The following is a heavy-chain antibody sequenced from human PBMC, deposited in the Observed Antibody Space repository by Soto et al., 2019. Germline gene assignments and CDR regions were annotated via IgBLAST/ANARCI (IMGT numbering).Heavy chain of an antibody. CDR1: GFTFSSFW. J-gene: IGHJ4*02. D-gene: IGHD3-10*01. CDR2: IKTDGSET. V-gene: IGHV3-7*03. CDR3: TSDRYPRFYHGSGSYPYY. Sequence: GSLLISVAASGFTFSSFWMSWVRQAPGKGLEWVANIKTDGSETHYVDSVKGRFTISRDNPKTSLFLQMNSLRVEDTAVYFCTSDRYPRFYHGSGSYPYYWGQGTPVTVSS.